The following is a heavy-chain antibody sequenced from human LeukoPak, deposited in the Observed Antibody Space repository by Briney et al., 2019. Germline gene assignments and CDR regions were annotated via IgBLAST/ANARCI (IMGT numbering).Heavy chain of an antibody. CDR2: IYNSGST. Sequence: KPSETLSLTCTVSGGSISSYYWSWIRQPAGKGLEWIGRIYNSGSTNYNPSLKSRVTISVDKSKNQFSLKLSSVTAADTAVYYCARVAAVAHNWFDPWGQGTLVTVSS. CDR1: GGSISSYY. J-gene: IGHJ5*02. D-gene: IGHD6-19*01. V-gene: IGHV4-4*07. CDR3: ARVAAVAHNWFDP.